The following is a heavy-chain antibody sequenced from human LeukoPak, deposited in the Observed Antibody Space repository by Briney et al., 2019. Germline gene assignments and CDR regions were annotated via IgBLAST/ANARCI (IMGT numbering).Heavy chain of an antibody. CDR3: ARDSGNYPAYSFEGN. V-gene: IGHV3-23*01. CDR2: ISGSAGST. J-gene: IGHJ4*02. CDR1: GFNFSGYF. Sequence: GGSLRHSCSASGFNFSGYFMHWVRQAPGKGLEWVSGISGSAGSTYLADSVKGRFTITRDNSKTTLDLQMNSLRAEDRALYYCARDSGNYPAYSFEGNWGQGTLVTVSS. D-gene: IGHD1-26*01.